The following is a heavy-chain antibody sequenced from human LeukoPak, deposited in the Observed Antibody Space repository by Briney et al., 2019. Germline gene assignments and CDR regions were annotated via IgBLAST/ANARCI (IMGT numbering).Heavy chain of an antibody. CDR3: ARELRDVLRFLEWFPTLGMDV. D-gene: IGHD3-3*01. Sequence: SQTLSLTCAISGDSVSSNSAAWNWIRQSPSRGLKWLGRTYYRSKWYNDYAVSVKSRITINPDTSKNQFSLQLNSVTTEDTAVYYCARELRDVLRFLEWFPTLGMDVWGQGTTVTVSS. V-gene: IGHV6-1*01. CDR2: TYYRSKWYN. CDR1: GDSVSSNSAA. J-gene: IGHJ6*02.